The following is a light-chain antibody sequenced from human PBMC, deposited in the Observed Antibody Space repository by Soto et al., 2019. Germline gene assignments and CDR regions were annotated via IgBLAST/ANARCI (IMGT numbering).Light chain of an antibody. V-gene: IGKV3-15*01. CDR2: GAS. CDR1: QSVSHN. CDR3: QQSNNWPYT. Sequence: EILMTQSPATLSVSPGERATLSCRASQSVSHNLAWYQQKPGQAPRLLFYGASTRATGIPARSSGSGSGTDFTLTISSLQSEDFAVYYCQQSNNWPYTFGQGTKLEIK. J-gene: IGKJ2*01.